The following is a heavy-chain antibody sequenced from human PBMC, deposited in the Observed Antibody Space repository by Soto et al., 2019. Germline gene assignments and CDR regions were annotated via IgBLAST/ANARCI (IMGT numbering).Heavy chain of an antibody. Sequence: EVQLVESGGGLVKPGGSLRLSCAASGFTFSNAWMNWVRQAPGKGLEWVGRIKSKTDGETTDYVAPVEGRFTISRDDSKNTLYLQMNSLKTEDTAVYYCTPDSSAHWNIYWGQGTLVTVSS. CDR1: GFTFSNAW. D-gene: IGHD3-22*01. CDR3: TPDSSAHWNIY. V-gene: IGHV3-15*07. J-gene: IGHJ4*02. CDR2: IKSKTDGETT.